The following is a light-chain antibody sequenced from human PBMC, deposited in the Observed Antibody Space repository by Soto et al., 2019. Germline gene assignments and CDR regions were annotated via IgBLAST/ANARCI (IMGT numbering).Light chain of an antibody. J-gene: IGKJ2*01. CDR2: WAS. CDR3: QQYYSAPPYT. Sequence: DIVMTQSPDSLAVSLGERAVINCKSSQSVLYSSNNLNYLAWYQQKPGQPPKLLIYWASTRESGVPDRFSGSGSGTYFTLTISSLQAEDVAVYYCQQYYSAPPYTFGQGTKLEIK. CDR1: QSVLYSSNNLNY. V-gene: IGKV4-1*01.